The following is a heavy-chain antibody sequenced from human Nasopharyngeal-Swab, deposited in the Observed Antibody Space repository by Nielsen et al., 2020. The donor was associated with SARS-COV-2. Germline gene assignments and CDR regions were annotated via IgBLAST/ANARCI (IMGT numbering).Heavy chain of an antibody. CDR3: ARSVAGTTHYYYYYGMDV. CDR2: INPNSGGT. V-gene: IGHV1-2*06. CDR1: GYTFTGYY. J-gene: IGHJ6*02. D-gene: IGHD6-19*01. Sequence: SLKVSCKASGYTFTGYYMHWVRQAPGQGLEWMGRINPNSGGTNYAQKFQGRVTMTRDTSISTAYMELSRLRSDDTAVYYCARSVAGTTHYYYYYGMDVWGQGTTVTVSS.